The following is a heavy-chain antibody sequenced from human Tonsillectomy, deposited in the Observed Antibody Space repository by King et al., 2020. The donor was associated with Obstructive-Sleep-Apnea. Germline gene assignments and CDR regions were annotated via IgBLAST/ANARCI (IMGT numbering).Heavy chain of an antibody. J-gene: IGHJ6*02. D-gene: IGHD3-9*01. CDR3: ARDVLRYFDWLRDGMDV. CDR1: GFTFSTYT. V-gene: IGHV3-30*04. Sequence: VQLVESGGGVVQPGRSLRLSCAASGFTFSTYTMHWVRQAPGKGLEWVAVLSYDGSNKYYADSEKGRFTISRDNSKNTLYLQMNSLRAEDTAVYYCARDVLRYFDWLRDGMDVWGQGTTVTVSS. CDR2: LSYDGSNK.